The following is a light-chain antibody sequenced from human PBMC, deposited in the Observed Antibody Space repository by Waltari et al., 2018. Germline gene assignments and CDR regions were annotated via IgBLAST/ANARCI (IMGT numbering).Light chain of an antibody. Sequence: EIVLTQSPGTLSLSPGERATLSCRASQSVSRWLAWYQQKPGQPPRLLIYGASSRANGIPDRFSGSGSGTDFSLTISRLEPEDSAVYYCQKYGTSPATFGQGTKVEVK. CDR3: QKYGTSPAT. V-gene: IGKV3-20*01. J-gene: IGKJ1*01. CDR1: QSVSRW. CDR2: GAS.